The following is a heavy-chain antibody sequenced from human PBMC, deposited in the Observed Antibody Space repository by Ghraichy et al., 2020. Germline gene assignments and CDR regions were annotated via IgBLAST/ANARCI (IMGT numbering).Heavy chain of an antibody. D-gene: IGHD2-2*01. Sequence: SETLSLTCAVYGGSFSGYFWSWIRQPPGKGLEWIGDIDHTVSTNYNPSLRSRVSISLDRSKNQLSLKVTSVTAADTAVYFCARDNIALVTVSAASLFDSWGQGTLVTVSS. J-gene: IGHJ4*02. CDR3: ARDNIALVTVSAASLFDS. CDR2: IDHTVST. CDR1: GGSFSGYF. V-gene: IGHV4-34*01.